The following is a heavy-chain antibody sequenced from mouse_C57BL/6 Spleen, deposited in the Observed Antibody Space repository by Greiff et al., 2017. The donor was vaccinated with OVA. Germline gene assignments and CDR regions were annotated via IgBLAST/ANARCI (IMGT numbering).Heavy chain of an antibody. CDR3: ARMQIYDGYLYYAMDY. J-gene: IGHJ4*01. CDR2: INPGSGGT. V-gene: IGHV1-54*01. Sequence: VQLQQSGAELVRPGTSVKVSCKASGYAFTNYLIEWVKQRPGQGLEWIGVINPGSGGTNYNEKFKGKATLTADKSSSTAYMQLSSLTSEDSAVYYCARMQIYDGYLYYAMDYWGQGTSVTVSS. D-gene: IGHD2-3*01. CDR1: GYAFTNYL.